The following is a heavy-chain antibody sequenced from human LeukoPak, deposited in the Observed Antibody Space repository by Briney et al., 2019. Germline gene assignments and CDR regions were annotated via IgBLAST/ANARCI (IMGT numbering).Heavy chain of an antibody. V-gene: IGHV4-39*01. J-gene: IGHJ4*02. CDR3: ATSWSSFEY. CDR1: GGSIISSTQY. Sequence: SETLSLTCTVSGGSIISSTQYWGWIRQPPGKGLEWIGSIYYSGSTYYNPSLKSRLIISMDTSKNQFSLKVNSVTAADTAVYYCATSWSSFEYWGQGSLVTVTS. D-gene: IGHD2-8*02. CDR2: IYYSGST.